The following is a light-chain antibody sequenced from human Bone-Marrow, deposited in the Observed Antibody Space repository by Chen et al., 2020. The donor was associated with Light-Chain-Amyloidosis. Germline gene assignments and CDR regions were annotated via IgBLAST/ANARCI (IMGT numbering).Light chain of an antibody. CDR2: EVT. CDR1: SSDVGGDNH. Sequence: QSALTQPAPVSGSPGQSITISCTGTSSDVGGDNHFSWYQQHPDKAPQLMIYEVTNRPSWVPDRFSGSNSDNTASLTISGLQTEDEADYFCSSYTITNTLVFGSGTRVTVL. V-gene: IGLV2-14*01. J-gene: IGLJ1*01. CDR3: SSYTITNTLV.